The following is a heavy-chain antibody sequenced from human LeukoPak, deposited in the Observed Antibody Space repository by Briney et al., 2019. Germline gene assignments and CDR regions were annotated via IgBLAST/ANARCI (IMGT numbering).Heavy chain of an antibody. CDR1: CGSISSSSYY. Sequence: SETLSLTCTVSCGSISSSSYYWGWIRQPPRKGLEWIGSIYYSGSTYYNPSLKSRVTISVDTSKNQFSLKLSSVTAADTAVYYCARHISVGATEAIDYWGQGTLVTVSS. J-gene: IGHJ4*02. CDR3: ARHISVGATEAIDY. D-gene: IGHD1-26*01. CDR2: IYYSGST. V-gene: IGHV4-39*01.